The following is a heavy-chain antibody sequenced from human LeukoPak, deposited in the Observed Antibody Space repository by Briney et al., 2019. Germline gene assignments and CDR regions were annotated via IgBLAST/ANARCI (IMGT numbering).Heavy chain of an antibody. V-gene: IGHV4-31*03. J-gene: IGHJ4*02. Sequence: PSETLSLTCTVSGGSISSGAYYWSWIRQHPGKGLEWIGYIYYSGSTYYNPSLKSRVTISVDTSKNQFSLKLSSVTAADTAVYYCARPLWFGESPLGYWGQGTLATVSS. CDR3: ARPLWFGESPLGY. CDR1: GGSISSGAYY. D-gene: IGHD3-10*01. CDR2: IYYSGST.